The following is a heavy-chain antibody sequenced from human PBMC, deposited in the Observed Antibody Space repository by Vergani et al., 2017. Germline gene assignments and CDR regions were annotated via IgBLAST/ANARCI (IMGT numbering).Heavy chain of an antibody. D-gene: IGHD3-16*02. CDR3: ARDSTYYDYVWGSYRGTVDY. CDR2: ISGSGGST. Sequence: EVQLLESGGGLVQPGGSLRLSCAASGFTFSSYAMSWVRQAPGKGLEWVSAISGSGGSTYYADSVKGRFTISRDNSKNTLYLQMNSLRAEDTAVYYCARDSTYYDYVWGSYRGTVDYWGQGTLVTVSS. V-gene: IGHV3-23*01. CDR1: GFTFSSYA. J-gene: IGHJ4*02.